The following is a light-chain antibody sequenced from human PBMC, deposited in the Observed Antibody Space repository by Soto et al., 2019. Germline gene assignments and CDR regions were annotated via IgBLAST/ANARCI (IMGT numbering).Light chain of an antibody. J-gene: IGLJ1*01. Sequence: QSVLAQPPSASGTPGQGVTISCSGSTSNIGSNYVYWYQQLPGTAPKLLIYRNNQRPSGVPDRFSGSKSGTSASLAIRGLRSDDAADYFCATWDDSLNGFYVFGAGTKVTV. CDR1: TSNIGSNY. CDR2: RNN. V-gene: IGLV1-47*01. CDR3: ATWDDSLNGFYV.